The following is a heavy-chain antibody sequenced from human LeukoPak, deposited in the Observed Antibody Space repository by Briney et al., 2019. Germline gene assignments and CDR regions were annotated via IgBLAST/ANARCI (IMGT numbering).Heavy chain of an antibody. CDR2: ISGDGGSR. J-gene: IGHJ4*02. D-gene: IGHD6-19*01. V-gene: IGHV3-43*02. Sequence: PGGSLRLSCAVSGFTFDDYAMHWVRQAPGKGLEWVTLISGDGGSRYYAGSVKGRFTVSRDNSKNSLYLQMNRLRTEDTAFYYCAKGADPLTWTMTTVAGTRFDFWGPGTLVTVSS. CDR3: AKGADPLTWTMTTVAGTRFDF. CDR1: GFTFDDYA.